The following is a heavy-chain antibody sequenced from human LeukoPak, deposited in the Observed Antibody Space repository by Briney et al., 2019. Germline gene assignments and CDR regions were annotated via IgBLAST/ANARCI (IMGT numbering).Heavy chain of an antibody. CDR1: GGSISSSSYY. V-gene: IGHV4-39*02. J-gene: IGHJ4*02. CDR2: IYYSGST. Sequence: NPSETLSLTCTVSGGSISSSSYYWGWIRQPPGKGLEWIGSIYYSGSTYYNPSLKSRVTISVDTSKNQFSLKLSSVTAADTAVYYCARELAVAGPEGYWGQGTLVTVSS. CDR3: ARELAVAGPEGY. D-gene: IGHD6-19*01.